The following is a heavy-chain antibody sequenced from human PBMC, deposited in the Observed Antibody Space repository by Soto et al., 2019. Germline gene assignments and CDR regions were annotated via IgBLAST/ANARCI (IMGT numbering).Heavy chain of an antibody. D-gene: IGHD3-10*01. CDR2: ISGSGRNT. J-gene: IGHJ4*02. CDR1: GFTFSSHV. CDR3: ARKSYYFGSGRIGGDY. Sequence: EAHLLESGGGLVRPGGYLRLSCAASGFTFSSHVMSWVRQAPGKGLEWVSGISGSGRNTYYEDSVKGRFTISRDNSNEKLYLEISSLRAEDTAVYYCARKSYYFGSGRIGGDYWGQGTLVIVSS. V-gene: IGHV3-23*01.